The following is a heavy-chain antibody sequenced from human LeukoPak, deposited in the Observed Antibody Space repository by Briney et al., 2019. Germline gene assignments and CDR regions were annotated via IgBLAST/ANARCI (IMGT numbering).Heavy chain of an antibody. V-gene: IGHV4-59*12. CDR3: ARVQVTTRAFDI. CDR2: IYYSGTT. J-gene: IGHJ3*02. CDR1: GGSISSYY. D-gene: IGHD4-17*01. Sequence: SETLSLTCIVSGGSISSYYWSWIRQPPGKGLEWIGYIYYSGTTNYNPSLKSRVTLSVDTSKNQFSLKLSSVTAADTAVYYCARVQVTTRAFDIWGQGTMVTVSS.